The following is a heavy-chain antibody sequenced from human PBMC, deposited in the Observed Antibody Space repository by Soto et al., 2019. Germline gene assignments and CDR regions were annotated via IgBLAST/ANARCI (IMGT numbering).Heavy chain of an antibody. J-gene: IGHJ6*02. CDR2: IRGFSPYT. V-gene: IGHV3-21*01. CDR1: VFTFRSYT. D-gene: IGHD2-15*01. CDR3: ARDRGYDAHDYYYNAMDV. Sequence: GGSLRLSCVGSVFTFRSYTMNWVRQAPGKGLEWVSGIRGFSPYTFYADSVKGRFTISRDNAKNSLYLQMNSLRAEDTAVYYCARDRGYDAHDYYYNAMDVFGQGTTFTFCS.